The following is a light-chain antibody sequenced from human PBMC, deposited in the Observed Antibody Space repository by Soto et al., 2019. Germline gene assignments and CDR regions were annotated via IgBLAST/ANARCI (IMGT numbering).Light chain of an antibody. V-gene: IGLV2-11*01. J-gene: IGLJ1*01. CDR3: SSYAGSSNV. CDR1: SRDIGAYNH. CDR2: DVA. Sequence: QSALTQPRSVSGSPGQSVTISCTGTSRDIGAYNHVSWYQQHPGKAPQLIIYDVAKRPSGIPDRFSGSKSGNTASLTISGLQPEDEADYYCSSYAGSSNVFGTGTKLTVL.